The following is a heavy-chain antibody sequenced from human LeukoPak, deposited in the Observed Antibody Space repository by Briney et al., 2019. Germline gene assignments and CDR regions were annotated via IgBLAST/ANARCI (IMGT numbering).Heavy chain of an antibody. V-gene: IGHV4-59*01. CDR3: AREEYYDYVWGSYRTNAFDI. D-gene: IGHD3-16*02. CDR2: ISHSGNT. J-gene: IGHJ3*02. Sequence: PSETLSLTCTVSGGSITSYYWSWIRQPPGKGLEWIGYISHSGNTNYDPSLKSRVTISVDTSKNRFSLKLTSVTAADTAVYYCAREEYYDYVWGSYRTNAFDIWGQGTMVTVSS. CDR1: GGSITSYY.